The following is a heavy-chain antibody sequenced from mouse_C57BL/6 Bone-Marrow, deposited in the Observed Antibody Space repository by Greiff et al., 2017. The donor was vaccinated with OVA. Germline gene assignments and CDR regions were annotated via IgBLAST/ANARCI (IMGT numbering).Heavy chain of an antibody. CDR1: GYTFTDYY. J-gene: IGHJ1*03. CDR2: INPNNGGT. CDR3: ARSYYYGSNFDV. D-gene: IGHD1-1*01. V-gene: IGHV1-26*01. Sequence: VQLQQSGPELVKPGASVKISCKASGYTFTDYYMNWVKQSHGKSLEWIGDINPNNGGTSYNQKFKGKATLTVDKSSSTAYMELRSLTSEDSAVYYCARSYYYGSNFDVWGTGTTVTVSS.